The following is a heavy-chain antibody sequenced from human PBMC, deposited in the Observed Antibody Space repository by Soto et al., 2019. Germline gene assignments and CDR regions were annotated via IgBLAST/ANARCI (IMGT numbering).Heavy chain of an antibody. V-gene: IGHV3-33*06. D-gene: IGHD3-10*01. Sequence: PGGSLRLSCAASGFTFSSYGMHWVRQAPGKGLEWVAVIWYNGSNKYYADSVKGRFTISRDNSKNTLYLQMNSLRAEDTAVYYCAKDSGSIWFGELLPFDYWGQGTLVTVSS. CDR1: GFTFSSYG. J-gene: IGHJ4*02. CDR2: IWYNGSNK. CDR3: AKDSGSIWFGELLPFDY.